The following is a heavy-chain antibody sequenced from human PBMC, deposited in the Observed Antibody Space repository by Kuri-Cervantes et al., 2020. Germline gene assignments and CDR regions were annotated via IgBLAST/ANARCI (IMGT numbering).Heavy chain of an antibody. Sequence: SETLSLTCAVYGGSFSGYYWSWIRQPPGKGLEWIGEINHSGSTNYNPPLKSRVTISVDTSKNQFSLKLSSVTAADTAVYYCARDHWGFGTYWYFDLWGRGTLVTVSS. CDR3: ARDHWGFGTYWYFDL. D-gene: IGHD7-27*01. CDR1: GGSFSGYY. V-gene: IGHV4-34*01. J-gene: IGHJ2*01. CDR2: INHSGST.